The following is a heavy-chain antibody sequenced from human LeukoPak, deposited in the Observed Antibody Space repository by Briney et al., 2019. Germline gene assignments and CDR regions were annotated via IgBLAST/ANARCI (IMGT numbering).Heavy chain of an antibody. D-gene: IGHD3-22*01. CDR1: GFTFSSYW. Sequence: GGSLRLSCAASGFTFSSYWMHWVRQAPGRGLVWVSRINSDGSSTSYADSVKGRFTISRDNAKNTLYLQMNSLGAEDTAVYYCARDDYYDSSGNDYWGQGTLVTVSS. CDR3: ARDDYYDSSGNDY. CDR2: INSDGSST. V-gene: IGHV3-74*01. J-gene: IGHJ4*02.